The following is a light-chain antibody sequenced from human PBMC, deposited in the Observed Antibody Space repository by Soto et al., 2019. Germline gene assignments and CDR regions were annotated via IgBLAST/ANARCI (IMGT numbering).Light chain of an antibody. V-gene: IGKV2-28*01. CDR3: MQVLQTPPT. J-gene: IGKJ4*01. CDR1: QSLLQSNGNNQ. CDR2: LGS. Sequence: EIVMTQSPLSLPVTPGEPASISCRSSQSLLQSNGNNQLGWVLQKPGQSPQLLMYLGSSRASGVPDRFSGSGSVTDFTLKLSRVEPEDVGVYYCMQVLQTPPTFGGGTKVEIK.